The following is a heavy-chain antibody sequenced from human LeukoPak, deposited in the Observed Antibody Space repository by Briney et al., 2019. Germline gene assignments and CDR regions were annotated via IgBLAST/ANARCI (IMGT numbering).Heavy chain of an antibody. CDR1: GFTFDDHG. J-gene: IGHJ4*02. CDR3: ARDLKTYFDFWD. V-gene: IGHV3-20*04. Sequence: GGPLRLSCAASGFTFDDHGMSWVRHAPGKGLEWVSYINRKGSGTDYADFVKGRFTISRDNANNSLYLQMNSLRAEDTALYYCARDLKTYFDFWDWGQGTLVTVSS. D-gene: IGHD3-3*01. CDR2: INRKGSGT.